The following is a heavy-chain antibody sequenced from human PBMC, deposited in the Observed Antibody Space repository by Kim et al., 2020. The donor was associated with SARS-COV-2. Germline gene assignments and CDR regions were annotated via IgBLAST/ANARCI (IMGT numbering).Heavy chain of an antibody. Sequence: ASVKVSCKASGYTFTSYYMHWVRQAPGQGLEWMGIINPSGGSTSYAQKFQGRVTMTRDTSTSTVYMELSSLRSEDTAVYYCARDRDCSSTSCYNPPPYYGMDVWGQGTTVTVSS. CDR2: INPSGGST. V-gene: IGHV1-46*01. CDR3: ARDRDCSSTSCYNPPPYYGMDV. D-gene: IGHD2-2*02. J-gene: IGHJ6*02. CDR1: GYTFTSYY.